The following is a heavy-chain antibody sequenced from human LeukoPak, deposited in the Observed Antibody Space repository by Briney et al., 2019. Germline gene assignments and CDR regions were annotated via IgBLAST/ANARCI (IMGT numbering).Heavy chain of an antibody. Sequence: SETLSLTCTVSGGSISSSSYYWGWIRQPPGKGLEWIGSIYYSGSTYYNPSLKSRVTISVDTSKNQFSLKLSSVTAADTAVYYCARLVVPAAMALNWFDPWGQGTLVTVSS. V-gene: IGHV4-39*01. D-gene: IGHD2-2*01. CDR1: GGSISSSSYY. CDR3: ARLVVPAAMALNWFDP. CDR2: IYYSGST. J-gene: IGHJ5*02.